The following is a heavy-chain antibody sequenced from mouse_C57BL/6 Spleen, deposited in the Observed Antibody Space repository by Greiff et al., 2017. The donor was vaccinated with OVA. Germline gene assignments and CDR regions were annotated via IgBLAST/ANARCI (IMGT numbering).Heavy chain of an antibody. CDR3: ASHYYGSSYTFAY. CDR2: IHPNSGST. V-gene: IGHV1-64*01. J-gene: IGHJ3*01. D-gene: IGHD1-1*01. CDR1: GYTFTSYW. Sequence: QVQLQQPGAELVKPGASVKLSCKASGYTFTSYWMHWVKQRPGQGLEWIGMIHPNSGSTNYNEKFKSKATLTVDKSSSTAYMQLSSLTSEDSAAYYCASHYYGSSYTFAYWGQGTLVTVSA.